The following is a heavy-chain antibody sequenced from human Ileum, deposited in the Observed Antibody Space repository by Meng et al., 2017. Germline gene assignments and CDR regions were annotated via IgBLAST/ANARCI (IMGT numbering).Heavy chain of an antibody. CDR2: IRQDGSEK. J-gene: IGHJ4*02. V-gene: IGHV3-7*01. D-gene: IGHD5-12*01. Sequence: EVQLVESGGGLVQPGGSLRLSCAASGFTFSNYWRSWVRQAPGRGLEWVANIRQDGSEKYYVDSVKGRFTVSRDNAKNSLYLQLSSLRAEDTAVYYCARLEYSGYDRTFDHWGQGSLVTVSS. CDR1: GFTFSNYW. CDR3: ARLEYSGYDRTFDH.